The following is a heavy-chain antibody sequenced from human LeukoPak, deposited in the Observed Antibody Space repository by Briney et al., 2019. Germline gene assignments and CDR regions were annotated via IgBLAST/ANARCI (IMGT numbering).Heavy chain of an antibody. D-gene: IGHD5-18*01. Sequence: SETMSLTCALSGYSISSGYYWGWIRQPPGKGLEWIGTIYRTENTYYNPSLKRLVTISIDTSKNQVSLRLSSVSAADTAVYYCARQIGYNYVPHGLDPWGQGTLVTVSS. J-gene: IGHJ5*02. CDR1: GYSISSGYY. CDR2: IYRTENT. V-gene: IGHV4-38-2*01. CDR3: ARQIGYNYVPHGLDP.